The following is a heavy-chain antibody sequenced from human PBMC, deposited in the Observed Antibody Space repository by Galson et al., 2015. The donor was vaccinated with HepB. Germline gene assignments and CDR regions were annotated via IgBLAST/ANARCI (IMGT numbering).Heavy chain of an antibody. J-gene: IGHJ4*02. CDR2: ISSSGGST. Sequence: SLRLSCAASGFTFSSYAMSWVRQAPGKGLDWVSTISSSGGSTYYADSVKGRFTISRDNSKNTLYLQMNSLRAEDTAVYYCAKPIVGLTTFDFWGQGTLVTVSS. V-gene: IGHV3-23*01. D-gene: IGHD1-26*01. CDR1: GFTFSSYA. CDR3: AKPIVGLTTFDF.